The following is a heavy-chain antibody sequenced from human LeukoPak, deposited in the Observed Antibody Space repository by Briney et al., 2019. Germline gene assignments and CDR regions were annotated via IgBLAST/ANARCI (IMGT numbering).Heavy chain of an antibody. CDR3: ARTASWYYYMDV. CDR1: GFTFSSYA. D-gene: IGHD1-14*01. V-gene: IGHV3-23*01. J-gene: IGHJ6*03. CDR2: ISASGGST. Sequence: GGSLRLSCAASGFTFSSYAMSWVRQAPGKGLEWVSAISASGGSTYYADSVKGRFTISRDNSKNTLYLQMNSLRAEDTAVYYCARTASWYYYMDVWGKGTTVTISS.